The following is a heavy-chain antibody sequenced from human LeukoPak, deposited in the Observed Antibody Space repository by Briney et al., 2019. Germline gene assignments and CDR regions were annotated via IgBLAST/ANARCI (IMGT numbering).Heavy chain of an antibody. Sequence: GASVKVSCKASGYTFTSYDINWVRQATGQGLEWMGGMNPNSGNTGYAQKFQGRVTTTRNTSISTAYMELSSLRSEDTAVYYCARQLIVAEGLYGMDVWGQGTTVTVSS. CDR1: GYTFTSYD. J-gene: IGHJ6*02. CDR3: ARQLIVAEGLYGMDV. CDR2: MNPNSGNT. V-gene: IGHV1-8*01. D-gene: IGHD2-21*01.